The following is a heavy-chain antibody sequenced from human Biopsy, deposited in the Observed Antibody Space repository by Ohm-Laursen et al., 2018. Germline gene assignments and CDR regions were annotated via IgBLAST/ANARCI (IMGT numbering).Heavy chain of an antibody. Sequence: SLRLSCAASGFTLSYYSMTWVRQAPGKGLEWVLSIRSGGDYMFYADSVKGRFTISRDNAKNSLYLQMNSLRAEDTAVYYCARDQRGPSLLEAKLTPNYFDYWGRGSLVTVSS. D-gene: IGHD1-1*01. CDR2: IRSGGDYM. CDR1: GFTLSYYS. J-gene: IGHJ4*02. V-gene: IGHV3-21*01. CDR3: ARDQRGPSLLEAKLTPNYFDY.